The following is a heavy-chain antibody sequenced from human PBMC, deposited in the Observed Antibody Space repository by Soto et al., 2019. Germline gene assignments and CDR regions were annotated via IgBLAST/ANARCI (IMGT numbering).Heavy chain of an antibody. V-gene: IGHV3-23*01. J-gene: IGHJ5*02. CDR1: GFTFSSYA. CDR3: ARAREDIVFLNWFDP. Sequence: GGSLRLSCAASGFTFSSYAMSWVRQAPGKGLEWVSAISGSGVSTYYADSVKGRFTISRDNAKNSLYLQMNSLRDEDTAVYYCARAREDIVFLNWFDPWGQGTLVTVSS. D-gene: IGHD2-15*01. CDR2: ISGSGVST.